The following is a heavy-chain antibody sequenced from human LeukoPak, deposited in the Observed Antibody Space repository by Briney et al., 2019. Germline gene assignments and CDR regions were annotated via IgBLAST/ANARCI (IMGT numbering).Heavy chain of an antibody. CDR2: ISAYNGNT. V-gene: IGHV1-18*01. J-gene: IGHJ6*02. CDR3: ARSPNPPAAKRYYYYFDMDV. D-gene: IGHD2-2*01. CDR1: GYTFTSYG. Sequence: TSVKVSCKASGYTFTSYGISWVRQPPGQGLEWMGWISAYNGNTNYAQKLQGRVTMTTDTSTSTAYMELRSLRSDDTAVYYCARSPNPPAAKRYYYYFDMDVWGQGTTVTVSS.